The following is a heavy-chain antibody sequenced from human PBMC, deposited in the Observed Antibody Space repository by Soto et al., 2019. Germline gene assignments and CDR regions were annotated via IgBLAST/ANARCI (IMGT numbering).Heavy chain of an antibody. J-gene: IGHJ5*02. CDR2: IYYSGST. D-gene: IGHD3-3*01. Sequence: SETLSLTCTVSGGSIRSYYWGWIRQPPGKGLEWIGYIYYSGSTKYNPSLKSRVTISVDSSKNTVYLQMSNLRADDTAVYYCAKGDNFDFWGTFNCFDPWGRGTLVTVSS. CDR1: GGSIRSYY. CDR3: AKGDNFDFWGTFNCFDP. V-gene: IGHV4-59*08.